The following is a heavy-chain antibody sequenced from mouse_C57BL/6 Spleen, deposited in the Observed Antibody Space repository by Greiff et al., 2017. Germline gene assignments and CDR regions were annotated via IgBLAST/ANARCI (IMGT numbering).Heavy chain of an antibody. Sequence: QVQLQQSGAELVRPGTSVKVSCKASGYAFTNYLIEWVKQRPGQGLEWIGVINPGSGGTNYNEKFKGKATLTADKSSSTAYMQLSSLTSEDSAVYFCARLNWDGFAYLGQGTLVTVSA. V-gene: IGHV1-54*01. CDR2: INPGSGGT. J-gene: IGHJ3*01. CDR1: GYAFTNYL. CDR3: ARLNWDGFAY. D-gene: IGHD4-1*01.